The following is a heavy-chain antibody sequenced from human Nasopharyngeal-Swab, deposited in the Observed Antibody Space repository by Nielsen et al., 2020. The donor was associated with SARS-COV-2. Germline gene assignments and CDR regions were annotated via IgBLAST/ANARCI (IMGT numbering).Heavy chain of an antibody. V-gene: IGHV3-11*05. D-gene: IGHD6-19*01. CDR3: ARGDRIAVAGTFSPTDYYYGMDV. Sequence: GESLKISCAASGFTFSDYYMSWIRQAPGKGLEWVSYISSSSSYTNYADSVKGRFTISRDNAKNSLYLQMNSLRAEDTAVYYCARGDRIAVAGTFSPTDYYYGMDVWGQGTTVTVSS. CDR2: ISSSSSYT. J-gene: IGHJ6*02. CDR1: GFTFSDYY.